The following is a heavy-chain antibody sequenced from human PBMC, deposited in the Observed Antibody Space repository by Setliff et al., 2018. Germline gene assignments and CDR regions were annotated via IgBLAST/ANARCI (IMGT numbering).Heavy chain of an antibody. CDR3: ARPPKWFGEVIIGSLDV. Sequence: SETLSLTCAVSGGSIKSSGYYWGWIRQSPVKGLEWIGSVHSDGATHYNPSLESRVTISLDSAKNHFSLNLRSVTAADTAIYYCARPPKWFGEVIIGSLDVWGQGTVVTVSS. V-gene: IGHV4-39*02. D-gene: IGHD3-10*01. J-gene: IGHJ3*01. CDR2: VHSDGAT. CDR1: GGSIKSSGYY.